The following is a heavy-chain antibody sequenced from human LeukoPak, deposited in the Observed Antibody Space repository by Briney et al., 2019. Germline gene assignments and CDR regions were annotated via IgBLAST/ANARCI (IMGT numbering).Heavy chain of an antibody. CDR1: GGSINNYY. CDR2: ISYSGRT. J-gene: IGHJ4*02. V-gene: IGHV4-59*08. CDR3: ARHLQRGYSYGSDY. Sequence: SETLSLTCTVSGGSINNYYWSWIRQPPEKGLEGIGYISYSGRTNYNPSLKSRLTISVDTSKNQFSLKVNSVPAADTAVYYCARHLQRGYSYGSDYWGQGTLVTVSS. D-gene: IGHD5-18*01.